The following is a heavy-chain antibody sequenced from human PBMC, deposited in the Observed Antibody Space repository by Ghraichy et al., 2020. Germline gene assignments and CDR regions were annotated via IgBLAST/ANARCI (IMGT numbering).Heavy chain of an antibody. CDR1: GGSIRSYY. D-gene: IGHD3-3*01. V-gene: IGHV4-59*01. Sequence: ESLNISCTVSGGSIRSYYWSWIRQPPGKGLEWIGYIYESGTTSYNPSLKSRVTISIDTSKNQFSLNLSSVTAADTAVYYCVREDTRWFDPWGPGTRVTVSS. CDR3: VREDTRWFDP. CDR2: IYESGTT. J-gene: IGHJ5*02.